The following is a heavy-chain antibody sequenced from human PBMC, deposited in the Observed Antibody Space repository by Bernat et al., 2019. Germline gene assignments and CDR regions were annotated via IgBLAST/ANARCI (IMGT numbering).Heavy chain of an antibody. D-gene: IGHD5-24*01. J-gene: IGHJ3*02. CDR1: GFTFSNAW. CDR2: IKSKTDGGTT. CDR3: TTDRGPSFRDMWRGAFDI. V-gene: IGHV3-15*07. Sequence: EVPLVESGGGLVKPGGSLRLSCAASGFTFSNAWMNWVRQAPGKGLEWVGRIKSKTDGGTTDYAAPVKGRFTMSRDDLKNTLYLQMNSLKTEDTAVYYCTTDRGPSFRDMWRGAFDIWGQGTMVTVSS.